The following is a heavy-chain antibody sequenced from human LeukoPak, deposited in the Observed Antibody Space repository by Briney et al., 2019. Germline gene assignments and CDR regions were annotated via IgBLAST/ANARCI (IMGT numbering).Heavy chain of an antibody. CDR3: ARVAGHSSSWYYDY. CDR2: ISSNGGST. J-gene: IGHJ4*02. CDR1: GFTFSSYA. D-gene: IGHD6-13*01. V-gene: IGHV3-64*01. Sequence: GGSLRLSCAASGFTFSSYAMHWVRQAPGKGLEYVSAISSNGGSTYYANSVKGRFTISRDNSKNTLHLQMGSLRAEDMAVYYCARVAGHSSSWYYDYWGQGTLVTVSS.